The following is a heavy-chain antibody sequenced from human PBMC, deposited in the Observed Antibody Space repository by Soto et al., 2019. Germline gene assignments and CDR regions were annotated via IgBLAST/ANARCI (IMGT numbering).Heavy chain of an antibody. J-gene: IGHJ4*02. CDR1: GFTFSSYA. CDR3: ARDYVIVVVPAASYFDY. D-gene: IGHD2-2*01. V-gene: IGHV3-30-3*01. CDR2: ISYDGSNK. Sequence: PVGSLRLSCTASGFTFSSYAMHWVRQAPGKGLEWVAVISYDGSNKYYADSVKGRFTISRDNSKNTLYLQMNSLRAEDTTVYYCARDYVIVVVPAASYFDYWGQGTLVTVSS.